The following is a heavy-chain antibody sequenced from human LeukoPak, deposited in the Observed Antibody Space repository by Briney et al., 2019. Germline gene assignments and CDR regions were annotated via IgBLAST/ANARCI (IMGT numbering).Heavy chain of an antibody. CDR1: XGTXXSYA. Sequence: SVXXSXXASXGTXXSYAISXXRQAPGQGLEWMGGIIPIFGTANYAQKFQGRVTITADESTSTAYMELSSLRSEDTAVYYCARIGYSSSDNWFDPWGQGTLVTVSS. CDR2: IIPIFGTA. V-gene: IGHV1-69*13. D-gene: IGHD6-13*01. J-gene: IGHJ5*02. CDR3: ARIGYSSSDNWFDP.